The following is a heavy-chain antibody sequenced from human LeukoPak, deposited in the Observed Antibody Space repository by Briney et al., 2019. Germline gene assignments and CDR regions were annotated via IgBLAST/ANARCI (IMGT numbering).Heavy chain of an antibody. J-gene: IGHJ4*02. CDR2: IKQDGSEK. CDR1: GFTFSSYW. D-gene: IGHD6-19*01. Sequence: GGSLRLSCAASGFTFSSYWMSWVRQAPGKGLEWVANIKQDGSEKYYVDSVKGRFTISRDNAKNSLYLQMNSLRAEDTAVYFCARVVPSSGSDYFDYWGQGTLVTVSS. CDR3: ARVVPSSGSDYFDY. V-gene: IGHV3-7*01.